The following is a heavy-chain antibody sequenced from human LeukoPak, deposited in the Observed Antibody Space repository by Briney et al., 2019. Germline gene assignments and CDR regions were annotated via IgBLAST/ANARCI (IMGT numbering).Heavy chain of an antibody. J-gene: IGHJ3*02. CDR2: IYYSGST. Sequence: KPSETLSLTCTVSGGSISSYYWSWIRQPPGKGLEWIGYIYYSGSTNYNPSLKSRVPISVDTSKNQFSLKLSSVTAADTAVYYCARVVVVAAVPPPAPDAFDIWGQGTMVTVSS. V-gene: IGHV4-59*01. D-gene: IGHD2-15*01. CDR3: ARVVVVAAVPPPAPDAFDI. CDR1: GGSISSYY.